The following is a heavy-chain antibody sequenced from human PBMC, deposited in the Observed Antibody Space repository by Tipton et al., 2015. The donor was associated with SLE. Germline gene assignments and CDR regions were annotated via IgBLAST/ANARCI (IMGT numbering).Heavy chain of an antibody. CDR3: ARERVVVPAALIYYYYMDV. V-gene: IGHV4-34*01. J-gene: IGHJ6*03. D-gene: IGHD2-2*01. Sequence: GLVKPSETLSLTCAVYGGSFSGYYWSWIRQPPGKGLEWIGEINHSGSTNYNPSLKSRVTISVDTSKNQFSLKLSSVTAADTAVYYCARERVVVPAALIYYYYMDVWGKGTTVTVSS. CDR2: INHSGST. CDR1: GGSFSGYY.